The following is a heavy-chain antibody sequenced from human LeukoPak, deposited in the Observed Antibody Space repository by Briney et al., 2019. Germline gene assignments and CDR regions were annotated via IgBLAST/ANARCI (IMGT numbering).Heavy chain of an antibody. CDR1: GGSISSSSYC. Sequence: SGTPSLTRTVSGGSISSSSYCWGWIRQPPGKWLGWIGCIYYSGSTYYHPSIKRRVTISVDTSKNQFSLKLSSVTAAGTAVYYCARRVEQRSYFDYWGQGTLVTVSS. J-gene: IGHJ4*02. CDR3: ARRVEQRSYFDY. V-gene: IGHV4-39*01. CDR2: IYYSGST. D-gene: IGHD1/OR15-1a*01.